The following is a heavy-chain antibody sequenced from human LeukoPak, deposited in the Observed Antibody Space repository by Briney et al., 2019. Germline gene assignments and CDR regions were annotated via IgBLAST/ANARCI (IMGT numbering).Heavy chain of an antibody. CDR2: ISYDGSNK. CDR1: GFTFSSYA. V-gene: IGHV3-30-3*01. CDR3: ARLWGGNGYSGGSLNL. Sequence: GGSLRLSCAASGFTFSSYAMHWVRQAPGKGLEWVAVISYDGSNKYYADSVKGRFSISKDNSNNMVFLQMDRLRAEDTAVYYCARLWGGNGYSGGSLNLWGQGTLVTVSS. D-gene: IGHD3-16*01. J-gene: IGHJ5*02.